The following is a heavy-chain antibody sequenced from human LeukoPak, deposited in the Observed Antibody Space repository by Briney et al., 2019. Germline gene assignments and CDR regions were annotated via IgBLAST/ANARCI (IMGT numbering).Heavy chain of an antibody. CDR2: IIPIFGTA. D-gene: IGHD4-23*01. V-gene: IGHV1-69*01. Sequence: ASVKVSCKASGGTFRSYAISWVRQAPGQGLEWMGGIIPIFGTANYAQKFQGRVTITADESTSTAYMELSSLRSEDTAVYYCASNSGGKTQWYYYGMDVWGQGTTVTVSS. CDR3: ASNSGGKTQWYYYGMDV. J-gene: IGHJ6*02. CDR1: GGTFRSYA.